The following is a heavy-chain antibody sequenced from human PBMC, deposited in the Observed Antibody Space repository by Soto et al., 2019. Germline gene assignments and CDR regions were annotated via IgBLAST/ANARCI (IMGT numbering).Heavy chain of an antibody. D-gene: IGHD5-12*01. CDR1: GGTFTNYT. V-gene: IGHV1-69*08. J-gene: IGHJ4*02. CDR2: IIHILNRA. Sequence: QVQLVQSGAEVKKPGSSVRVSCKASGGTFTNYTIGWVRQAPGQGLEWMGRIIHILNRAQYAQKFQGRVTITVDKSTSTAYMDLNSLRSEDTAIYFCARDGYSGHDYGDWGQGTLVTVSS. CDR3: ARDGYSGHDYGD.